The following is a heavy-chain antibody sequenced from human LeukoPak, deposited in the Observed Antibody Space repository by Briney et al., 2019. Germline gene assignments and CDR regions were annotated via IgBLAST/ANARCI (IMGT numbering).Heavy chain of an antibody. J-gene: IGHJ4*02. V-gene: IGHV4-39*07. CDR1: GGSVSRSIYY. Sequence: SETLSLTCTVSGGSVSRSIYYWGWIRQPPGKVLEWIGSIYHSGSAYYNPSLKSRVTISVDTSKNQFSLKLSSVTAADTAVYYCVRYCSSTTCYTRAVDYWGQGTLVTVSS. D-gene: IGHD2-2*02. CDR3: VRYCSSTTCYTRAVDY. CDR2: IYHSGSA.